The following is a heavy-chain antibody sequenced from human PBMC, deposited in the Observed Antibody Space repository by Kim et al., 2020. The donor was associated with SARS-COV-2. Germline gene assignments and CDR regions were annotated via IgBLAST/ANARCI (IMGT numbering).Heavy chain of an antibody. J-gene: IGHJ3*02. CDR3: ARSYKLDI. Sequence: SGTTDYTPSLGSRVTMSLDTSRNQFSLRLSSVTTADTALYYCARSYKLDIWGQGTMVSVSS. D-gene: IGHD3-10*01. CDR2: SGTT. V-gene: IGHV4-4*07.